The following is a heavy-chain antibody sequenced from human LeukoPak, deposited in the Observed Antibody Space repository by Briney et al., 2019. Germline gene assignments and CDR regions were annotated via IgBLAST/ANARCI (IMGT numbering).Heavy chain of an antibody. V-gene: IGHV4-34*01. D-gene: IGHD3-22*01. Sequence: SETLSLTCAVYGVSFSGYYWSWIRQPPGKGLEWIGEINHSGSTNYNPSLKSRVTISVDTSKNQFSLKQSYVPAADTAVHYYARVRDDRSRYYLGWFDPGPENPVLPVSS. CDR3: ARVRDDRSRYYLGWFDP. J-gene: IGHJ5*02. CDR1: GVSFSGYY. CDR2: INHSGST.